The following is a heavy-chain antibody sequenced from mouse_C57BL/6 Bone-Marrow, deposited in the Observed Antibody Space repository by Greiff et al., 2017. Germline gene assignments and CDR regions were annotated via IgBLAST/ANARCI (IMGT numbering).Heavy chain of an antibody. Sequence: EVKLVESEGGLVQPGSSMKLSCTASGFTFSDYYMAWVRQVPEKGLEWVANINYDGSSTYYLDSLKSRFIISRDNAKNILYLQMSSLKSEDTATYYCARDRNWWYVDVWGTGTTVTVSS. CDR2: INYDGSST. D-gene: IGHD4-1*01. J-gene: IGHJ1*03. CDR1: GFTFSDYY. V-gene: IGHV5-16*01. CDR3: ARDRNWWYVDV.